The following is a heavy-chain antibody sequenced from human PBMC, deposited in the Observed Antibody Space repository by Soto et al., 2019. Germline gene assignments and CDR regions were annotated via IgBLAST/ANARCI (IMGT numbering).Heavy chain of an antibody. CDR3: ARSLLRSGMDV. J-gene: IGHJ6*02. Sequence: SETLSLTCAVYGGSFSGYYWSWIRQPPGKGLEWIGEINHSGSTNYNPSLKSRVTISVDTSKNQFSLKLSSVTAADTAVYYCARSLLRSGMDVWGQGTTVTVSS. V-gene: IGHV4-34*01. CDR1: GGSFSGYY. CDR2: INHSGST.